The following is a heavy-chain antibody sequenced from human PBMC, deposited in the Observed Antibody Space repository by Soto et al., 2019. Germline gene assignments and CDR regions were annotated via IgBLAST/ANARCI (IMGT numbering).Heavy chain of an antibody. V-gene: IGHV4-59*01. CDR1: GVSISSYY. CDR3: ARRYAGNFDY. D-gene: IGHD2-8*01. CDR2: IYYSGST. J-gene: IGHJ4*02. Sequence: SETLSLTCTLSGVSISSYYWSWIRQPPGKGLEWIGYIYYSGSTNYNPSLKSRVTISVDTSKNQFSLKLSSVTAADTAVYYCARRYAGNFDYWGQGTLVTVS.